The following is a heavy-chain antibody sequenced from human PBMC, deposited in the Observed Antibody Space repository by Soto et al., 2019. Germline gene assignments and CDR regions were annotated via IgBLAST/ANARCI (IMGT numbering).Heavy chain of an antibody. J-gene: IGHJ3*02. V-gene: IGHV4-31*03. CDR2: IYYSGST. D-gene: IGHD3-10*01. CDR3: AILGSGLRRNAFDI. CDR1: GGSISSGGYY. Sequence: QVQLQESGPGLVKPSQTLSLTCTVSGGSISSGGYYWSWIRQHPGKGLEWIGYIYYSGSTYYNPSLQSRVTISVDTSKNQFSLKLSSVTAADTAVYYCAILGSGLRRNAFDIWGQGTMVTVSS.